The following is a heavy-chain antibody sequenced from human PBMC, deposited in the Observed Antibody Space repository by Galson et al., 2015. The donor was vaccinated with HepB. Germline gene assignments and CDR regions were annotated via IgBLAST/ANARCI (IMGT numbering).Heavy chain of an antibody. J-gene: IGHJ4*02. CDR2: ISYDGSNK. D-gene: IGHD3-3*01. Sequence: SLRLSCAASGFTFSSYGMHWVRQAPGKGLEWVAVISYDGSNKYYADSVKGRFTISRDNSKNTLYLQMNSLRAEDTAVYYCAKDTTYYDFWSGYYGLDYWGQGTLVTVSS. CDR3: AKDTTYYDFWSGYYGLDY. CDR1: GFTFSSYG. V-gene: IGHV3-30*18.